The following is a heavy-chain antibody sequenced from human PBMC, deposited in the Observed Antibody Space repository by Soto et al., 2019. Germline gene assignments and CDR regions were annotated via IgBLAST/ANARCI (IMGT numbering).Heavy chain of an antibody. D-gene: IGHD4-17*01. CDR2: IYYNGNH. CDR3: ARATTVTSSFSYYGLDV. CDR1: GGSISNDDFY. Sequence: QVQLQESGPGLVKPSQTLSLTCTVSGGSISNDDFYWSWIRQPPGKGLEWIGHIYYNGNHYYNPSLTIRITLCFDTPTTQSALHLRSAIAADAASYFCARATTVTSSFSYYGLDVWGQGTTVTVSS. V-gene: IGHV4-30-4*08. J-gene: IGHJ6*02.